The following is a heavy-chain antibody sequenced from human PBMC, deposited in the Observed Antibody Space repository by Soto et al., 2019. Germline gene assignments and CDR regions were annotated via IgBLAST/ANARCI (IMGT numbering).Heavy chain of an antibody. Sequence: QLQLQESGSGLVKPSQTLSLTCAVSGGSITSGTYFWSWIRQPPGKGLEWIGHINHRGGTYYNPSLKSRLTISVDRSKNQFSLKLNSVTAADTAVYYCARARLRRTGRAFDMWGQGTMVTVSS. D-gene: IGHD2-21*02. J-gene: IGHJ3*02. CDR1: GGSITSGTYF. CDR3: ARARLRRTGRAFDM. CDR2: INHRGGT. V-gene: IGHV4-30-2*01.